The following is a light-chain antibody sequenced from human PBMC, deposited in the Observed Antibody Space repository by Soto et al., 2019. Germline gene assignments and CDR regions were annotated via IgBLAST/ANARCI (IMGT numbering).Light chain of an antibody. Sequence: QSALTQPASVSGSPVQSITISCTGTSSDVGGYNYVSWYQQQPGKAPKFIIYDVSNRPSGVSTRFSGSKSGNTASLTISGLQAEDEADYYCNSYTTSNTRQIVFGTGTKITVL. V-gene: IGLV2-14*01. J-gene: IGLJ1*01. CDR1: SSDVGGYNY. CDR2: DVS. CDR3: NSYTTSNTRQIV.